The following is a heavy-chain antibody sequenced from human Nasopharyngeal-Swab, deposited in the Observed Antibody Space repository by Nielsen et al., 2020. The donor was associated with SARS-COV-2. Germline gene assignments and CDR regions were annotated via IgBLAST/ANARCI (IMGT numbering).Heavy chain of an antibody. Sequence: WIRQPPGKGLEWIGSIYYSGSTNYNPSLKRRVTISVDTSKNQFSLKLSSVTAADTAVYYCARERRDGYNSVCYFDYWGQGTLVTVSS. D-gene: IGHD5-24*01. V-gene: IGHV4-59*01. J-gene: IGHJ4*02. CDR3: ARERRDGYNSVCYFDY. CDR2: IYYSGST.